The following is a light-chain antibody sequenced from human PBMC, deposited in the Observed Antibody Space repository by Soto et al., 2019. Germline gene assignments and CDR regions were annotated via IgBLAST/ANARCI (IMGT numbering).Light chain of an antibody. Sequence: DVQMTQSPSSLSASVGDRVTMTCRASQSISTYLNWYQQKPGKAPKLLIYAASTLQSGVSSRFSGSGSGTDFTLTISSLQPEDFATYVCQQGYSVPYTFAQGTKLEIK. CDR3: QQGYSVPYT. J-gene: IGKJ2*01. V-gene: IGKV1-39*01. CDR2: AAS. CDR1: QSISTY.